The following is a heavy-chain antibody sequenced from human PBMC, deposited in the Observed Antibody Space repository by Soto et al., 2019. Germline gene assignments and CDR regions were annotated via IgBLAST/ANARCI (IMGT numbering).Heavy chain of an antibody. CDR1: GDSITSNSYF. CDR2: IYYSGTT. D-gene: IGHD3-10*01. V-gene: IGHV4-39*07. CDR3: ARDGAYYYGSGSYYKGMDV. Sequence: PSETLSLTCTVSGDSITSNSYFWAWIRQPPGKGLEWIGSIYYSGTTYYNPSLKSRVTISVDTSKNQFSLKLSSVTAADTAVYYCARDGAYYYGSGSYYKGMDVWGQGTTVTVSS. J-gene: IGHJ6*02.